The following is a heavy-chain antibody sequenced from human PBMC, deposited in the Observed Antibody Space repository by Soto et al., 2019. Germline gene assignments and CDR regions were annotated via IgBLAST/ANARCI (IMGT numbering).Heavy chain of an antibody. V-gene: IGHV3-30*18. J-gene: IGHJ4*02. D-gene: IGHD3-22*01. CDR2: ISYDGSNK. CDR1: GFTFSSYG. Sequence: LRLSCAASGFTFSSYGMHWVRQAPGKGLEWVAVISYDGSNKYYADSVKGRFTISRDNSKNTLYLQMNSLRAEDTAVYYCAKDKEIVNYYDSSGYYDYWGQGTLVTVS. CDR3: AKDKEIVNYYDSSGYYDY.